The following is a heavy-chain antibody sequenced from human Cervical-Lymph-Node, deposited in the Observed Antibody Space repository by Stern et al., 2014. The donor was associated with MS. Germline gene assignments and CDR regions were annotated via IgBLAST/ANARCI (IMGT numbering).Heavy chain of an antibody. D-gene: IGHD4-17*01. J-gene: IGHJ4*02. CDR2: ISYDGSNK. CDR1: GFTFSSYG. Sequence: VQLVESGGGVVQPGRSLRLSCAASGFTFSSYGMHWVRQAPGKGLEWVAVISYDGSNKYYADSVKGRFTISRDNSKKTLYLQMNSLRAEDTAVYYCAKDRASYGDYAVGDYWGQGTLVTVSS. V-gene: IGHV3-30*18. CDR3: AKDRASYGDYAVGDY.